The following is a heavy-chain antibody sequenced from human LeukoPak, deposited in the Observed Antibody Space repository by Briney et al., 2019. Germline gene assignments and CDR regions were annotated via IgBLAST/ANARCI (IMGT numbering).Heavy chain of an antibody. Sequence: ASVKVSCKASGGTFSSYAISWVRQAPGQGLEWMGWINPNSGGTYYAQKFQGRVTMTRDTSISTAYMELSRLRSDDTAVYYCARGDSTMIVVVITGLEYWGQGTLVTVSS. CDR2: INPNSGGT. CDR3: ARGDSTMIVVVITGLEY. D-gene: IGHD3-22*01. V-gene: IGHV1-2*02. CDR1: GGTFSSYA. J-gene: IGHJ4*02.